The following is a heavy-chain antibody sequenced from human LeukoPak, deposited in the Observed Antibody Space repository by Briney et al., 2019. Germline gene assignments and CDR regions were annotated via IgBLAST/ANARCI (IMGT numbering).Heavy chain of an antibody. Sequence: PGGSLRLSCAASGFTVSNSYMTWVRQAPGKGLEWVSFIYPAGTTSYADSVKGRFTISRDSSKNTLHLQMNSLRAGDTAVYYCAREQAYWFGPWGQGSLVTVSS. J-gene: IGHJ5*02. CDR2: IYPAGTT. CDR3: AREQAYWFGP. V-gene: IGHV3-53*01. CDR1: GFTVSNSY.